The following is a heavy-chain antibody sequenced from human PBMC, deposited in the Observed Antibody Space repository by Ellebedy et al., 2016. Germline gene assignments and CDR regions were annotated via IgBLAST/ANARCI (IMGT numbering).Heavy chain of an antibody. CDR1: GGSFSGYY. CDR2: INHSGSI. J-gene: IGHJ4*02. D-gene: IGHD5-24*01. CDR3: ARGDDNFPFDY. Sequence: SETLSLXCAVYGGSFSGYYWTWIRQPPGKGLEWIGEINHSGSINYNPSLKSRVTMSFDTSKRQFSLRLSSLTAADTAVYYCARGDDNFPFDYWGQGIPVTVSS. V-gene: IGHV4-34*01.